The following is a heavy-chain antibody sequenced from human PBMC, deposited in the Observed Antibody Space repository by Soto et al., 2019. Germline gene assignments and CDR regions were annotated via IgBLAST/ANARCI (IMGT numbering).Heavy chain of an antibody. CDR1: GFTVSSNY. CDR2: IYSGGST. D-gene: IGHD3-3*01. V-gene: IGHV3-53*01. Sequence: LRLSCAASGFTVSSNYMSWVRQAPGKWLEWVSVIYSGGSTYYADSVKGRFTISRDNSKNTLYLQMNSLRAEDTAVYYCARDRYDLWSGRHYYGMDVWGQGTTVTVSS. J-gene: IGHJ6*02. CDR3: ARDRYDLWSGRHYYGMDV.